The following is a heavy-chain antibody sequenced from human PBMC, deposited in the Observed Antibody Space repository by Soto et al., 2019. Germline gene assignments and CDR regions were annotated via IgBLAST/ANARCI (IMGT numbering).Heavy chain of an antibody. Sequence: QVHLVQSGAEVKKPGSSVKVSCKASGGTFSSYAISWVRQAPGQGLDWMGGIIPISGTANYAQKFQGRVTITADESTSTDYMELSRLRSEDTAVYYCARSQGSSTSLEIYYYYYYGMDVWGQGTTVTVSS. CDR3: ARSQGSSTSLEIYYYYYYGMDV. D-gene: IGHD2-2*01. CDR2: IIPISGTA. J-gene: IGHJ6*02. CDR1: GGTFSSYA. V-gene: IGHV1-69*01.